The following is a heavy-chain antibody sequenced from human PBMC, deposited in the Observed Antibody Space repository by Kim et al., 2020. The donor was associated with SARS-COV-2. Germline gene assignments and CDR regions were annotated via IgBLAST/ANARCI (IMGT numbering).Heavy chain of an antibody. CDR3: ARYSVDSGYDFKSGFDY. J-gene: IGHJ4*02. V-gene: IGHV3-23*01. D-gene: IGHD5-12*01. Sequence: VKGRFTISRDNSKNTLYLQMNSLRAEDTAVYYCARYSVDSGYDFKSGFDYWGQGTLVTVSS.